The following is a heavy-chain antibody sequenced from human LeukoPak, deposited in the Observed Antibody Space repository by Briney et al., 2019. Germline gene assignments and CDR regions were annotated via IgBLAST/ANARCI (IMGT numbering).Heavy chain of an antibody. CDR2: IYTGGST. CDR3: AREDPAYYDSSGYNNWFDP. J-gene: IGHJ5*02. D-gene: IGHD3-22*01. CDR1: DGAISSYY. Sequence: SETLALTCNVSDGAISSYYWSCIQHPTGEGRVCLSRIYTGGSTNYNASLKSRVTMSVDTSKNQFSLKLSSVTSADTAVYYCAREDPAYYDSSGYNNWFDPWGQGTLVTVSS. V-gene: IGHV4-4*07.